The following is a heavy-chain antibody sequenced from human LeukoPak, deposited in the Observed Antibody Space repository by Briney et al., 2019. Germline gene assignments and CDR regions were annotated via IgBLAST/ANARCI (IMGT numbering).Heavy chain of an antibody. Sequence: SETLSLTCTVSGGSVSSGDYHWTWIRQLPGKGLEWIGYISNSGTTHYNPSLKSRLTISADTSKNQFSLKLSSVTAADTAVYYCARDVVVTSSPDAFDIWGQGRLVTVSS. CDR1: GGSVSSGDYH. D-gene: IGHD2-21*02. V-gene: IGHV4-31*03. CDR2: ISNSGTT. J-gene: IGHJ3*02. CDR3: ARDVVVTSSPDAFDI.